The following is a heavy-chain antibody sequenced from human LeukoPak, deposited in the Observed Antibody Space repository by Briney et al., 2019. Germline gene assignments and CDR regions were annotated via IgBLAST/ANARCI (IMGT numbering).Heavy chain of an antibody. J-gene: IGHJ4*02. CDR1: GYTFTSYD. Sequence: GASVKVSCKASGYTFTSYDINWVRQATGQGLEWMGWMNPNSGNTGYAQRLQGRVTLTTDTSTSTAYMELRSLRSDDTAVYYCATSLVRGVGTFDYWGQGTLVTVSS. CDR2: MNPNSGNT. D-gene: IGHD3-10*01. V-gene: IGHV1-8*01. CDR3: ATSLVRGVGTFDY.